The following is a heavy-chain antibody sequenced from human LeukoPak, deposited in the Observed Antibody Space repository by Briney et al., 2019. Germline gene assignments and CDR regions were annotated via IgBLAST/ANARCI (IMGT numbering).Heavy chain of an antibody. J-gene: IGHJ4*02. V-gene: IGHV1-2*06. Sequence: GASVKVSCKXSGYTFTGYYMHWVRQAPRQGLEWMGRINPNSGGTNYAQKFQGRVTMTRDTSISTAYMELSRLRSDDTAVYYCARDSLHYYDSSGNWGQGTLVTVSS. CDR2: INPNSGGT. CDR1: GYTFTGYY. CDR3: ARDSLHYYDSSGN. D-gene: IGHD3-22*01.